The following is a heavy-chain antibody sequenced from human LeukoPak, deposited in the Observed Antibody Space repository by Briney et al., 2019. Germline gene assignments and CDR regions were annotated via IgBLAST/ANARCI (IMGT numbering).Heavy chain of an antibody. V-gene: IGHV3-48*01. CDR1: GFTFRSYI. Sequence: GGSLRQSFPASGFTFRSYIMNWVGQAPGKGLEWLSYISSSSSAIHSADSVKGRFTISRDNAKDSLYLQMRSLGAEDTAVYYCVRDRDCPDSYFNTDVWGKGNTVTVSS. CDR3: VRDRDCPDSYFNTDV. J-gene: IGHJ6*03. CDR2: ISSSSSAI. D-gene: IGHD2-21*02.